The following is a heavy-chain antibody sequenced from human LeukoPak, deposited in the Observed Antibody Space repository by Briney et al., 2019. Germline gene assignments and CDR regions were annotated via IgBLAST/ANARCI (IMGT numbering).Heavy chain of an antibody. J-gene: IGHJ4*02. D-gene: IGHD2-2*01. CDR3: AREDCSSTSCQIDY. V-gene: IGHV3-48*04. CDR1: GFTFSSYS. Sequence: GGSLRLSCAASGFTFSSYSMNWVRQAPGKGLEWVSCISSSSSTIYYADSVKGRFTISRDNAKNSLYLQMNSLRAEDTAVYYCAREDCSSTSCQIDYWGQGTLVTVSS. CDR2: ISSSSSTI.